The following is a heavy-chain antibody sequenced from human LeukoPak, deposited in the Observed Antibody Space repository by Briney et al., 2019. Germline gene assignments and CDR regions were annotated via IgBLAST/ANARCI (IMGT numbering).Heavy chain of an antibody. J-gene: IGHJ4*02. CDR2: IYNSGST. V-gene: IGHV4-4*07. CDR3: ARELLYSNGSFDY. D-gene: IGHD5-18*01. CDR1: GGSISTYY. Sequence: SETLSLTCTVSGGSISTYYRSWIRQPAGKGLEWIGRIYNSGSTNYNPSLKSRVTMSVNTSKNQFSLELSSVTAADTAVYYCARELLYSNGSFDYWGQGTLVTVSS.